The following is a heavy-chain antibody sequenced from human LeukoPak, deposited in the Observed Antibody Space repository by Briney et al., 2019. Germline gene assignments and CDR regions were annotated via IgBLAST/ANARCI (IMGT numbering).Heavy chain of an antibody. CDR2: IKEDGSEE. J-gene: IGHJ1*01. V-gene: IGHV3-7*01. CDR1: GFSFGSFW. D-gene: IGHD3-9*01. CDR3: GTDRYFQY. Sequence: GGSLRLSCVASGFSFGSFWMSWVRQAPGKGLEWVANIKEDGSEEHYLESVEGRFTISRDNAKNIVFLQMNSLRDEDSAVYYCGTDRYFQYWGQGTGVIVSS.